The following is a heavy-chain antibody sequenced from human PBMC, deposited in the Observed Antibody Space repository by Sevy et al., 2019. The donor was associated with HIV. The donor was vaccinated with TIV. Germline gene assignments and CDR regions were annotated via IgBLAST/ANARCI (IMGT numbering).Heavy chain of an antibody. CDR1: GFTFPINA. V-gene: IGHV3-23*01. CDR3: AKCVYAYEYFFDY. CDR2: ISGSGSST. Sequence: GGSLRLSCAASGFTFPINAVGWVRQAPGKGLEWVSLISGSGSSTYYADSVKGRLTISRDNSKNTLYLQMHSLRAEDTAVYYCAKCVYAYEYFFDYWGQGTLVTVSS. J-gene: IGHJ4*02. D-gene: IGHD3-16*01.